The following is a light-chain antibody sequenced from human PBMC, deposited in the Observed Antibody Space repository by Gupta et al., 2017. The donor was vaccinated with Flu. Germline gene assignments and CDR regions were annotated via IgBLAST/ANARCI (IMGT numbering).Light chain of an antibody. V-gene: IGLV2-14*01. CDR3: RSYTGSSDYVV. J-gene: IGLJ2*01. Sequence: QSALTQPASVSGSPGQSITISCTGTSSNVGTYNYVSWYQHHPGKVPKGIISEDSQRTSGVAHRFSGSKSATTASLTISGLQAEDEADYYCRSYTGSSDYVVFGGGTKLTVL. CDR1: SSNVGTYNY. CDR2: EDS.